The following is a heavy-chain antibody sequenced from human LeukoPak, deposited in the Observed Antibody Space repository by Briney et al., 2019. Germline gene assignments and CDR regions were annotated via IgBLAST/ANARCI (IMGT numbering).Heavy chain of an antibody. CDR2: IYYSGST. V-gene: IGHV4-39*01. J-gene: IGHJ4*02. CDR1: GGSISSTSYY. D-gene: IGHD3-22*01. CDR3: ASYDSTTFDY. Sequence: PSETLSLTCTVSGGSISSTSYYWGWIRQPPGKGLDWIGSIYYSGSTYYNPSLKSRVTISVDTSKNQFSLKLSSVTAADTAVYYCASYDSTTFDYWGQGTLVTVSS.